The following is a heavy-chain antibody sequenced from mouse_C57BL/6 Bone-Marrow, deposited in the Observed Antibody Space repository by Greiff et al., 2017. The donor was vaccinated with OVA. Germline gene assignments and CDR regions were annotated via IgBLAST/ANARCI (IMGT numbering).Heavy chain of an antibody. Sequence: VKLLESGPELVKPGASVKLSCKASGYTFTSYDINWVKQRPGQGLEWIGWIYPRDGSTKYNEKFKGKATLTVDTSSSTAYMELHSLTSEDSAVYFCARSGYDYERAMDYWGQGTSVTVSS. CDR2: IYPRDGST. CDR3: ARSGYDYERAMDY. J-gene: IGHJ4*01. CDR1: GYTFTSYD. D-gene: IGHD2-4*01. V-gene: IGHV1-85*01.